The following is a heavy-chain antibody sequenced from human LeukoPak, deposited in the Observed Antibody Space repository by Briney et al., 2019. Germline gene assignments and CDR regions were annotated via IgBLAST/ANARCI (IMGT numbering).Heavy chain of an antibody. CDR3: ARGDDYKSTLFDY. CDR2: ISYSGTT. Sequence: PSQTLSLTCTVSGGSISSGGYYWSWIRQPPGKGLEWIGYISYSGTTNYNPSLKSRVTISVDTSKKQFSLKLTSATAADTAVYYCARGDDYKSTLFDYWGQGTLVTVSS. CDR1: GGSISSGGYY. J-gene: IGHJ4*02. D-gene: IGHD5-12*01. V-gene: IGHV4-61*08.